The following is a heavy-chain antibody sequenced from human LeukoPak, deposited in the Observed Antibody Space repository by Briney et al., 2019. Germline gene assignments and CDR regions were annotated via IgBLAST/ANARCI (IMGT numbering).Heavy chain of an antibody. CDR2: MNPDTGNT. V-gene: IGHV1-8*02. Sequence: ASVTVSCKASGYTFTSYYMHWVRRATGQGLEWMGWMNPDTGNTGFAQKFHGRVTLTRDTSITTAYMELSSLRSEDTAVYYCGRAGSSSLPGMDVWGQGTTVTVSS. CDR1: GYTFTSYY. CDR3: GRAGSSSLPGMDV. J-gene: IGHJ6*02. D-gene: IGHD6-6*01.